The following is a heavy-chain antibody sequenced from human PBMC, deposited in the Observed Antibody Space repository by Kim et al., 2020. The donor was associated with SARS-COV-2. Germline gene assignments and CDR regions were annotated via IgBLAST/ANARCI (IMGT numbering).Heavy chain of an antibody. D-gene: IGHD2-15*01. J-gene: IGHJ6*01. CDR1: GGSISSYY. Sequence: SETLSLTCTVSGGSISSYYWSWIRQPPGKGLEWIGYIYYSGSTNYNPSLKSRVTISVDTSKNQFSLKLSSVTAADTAVYYCARGDCSGGSCYWGYYYYG. CDR3: ARGDCSGGSCYWGYYYYG. CDR2: IYYSGST. V-gene: IGHV4-59*01.